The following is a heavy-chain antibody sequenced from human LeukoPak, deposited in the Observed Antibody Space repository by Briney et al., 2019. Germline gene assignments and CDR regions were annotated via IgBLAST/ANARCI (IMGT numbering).Heavy chain of an antibody. J-gene: IGHJ4*02. CDR2: IKSKTDGGTT. V-gene: IGHV3-15*01. CDR1: GFTFSNAW. D-gene: IGHD3-16*01. CDR3: SIDSLLLNY. Sequence: GGSLRLSCAASGFTFSNAWMSWVHQVPGKGLEWVGRIKSKTDGGTTDYAAPVKGRFTISRDDSKSTVYLQMNSLKTEDTAVYYCSIDSLLLNYWGQGTLVTVSS.